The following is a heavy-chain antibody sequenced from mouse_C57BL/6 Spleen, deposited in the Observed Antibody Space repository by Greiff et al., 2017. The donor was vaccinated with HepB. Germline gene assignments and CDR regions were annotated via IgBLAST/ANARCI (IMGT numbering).Heavy chain of an antibody. J-gene: IGHJ3*01. CDR2: ISNGGGST. D-gene: IGHD2-4*01. CDR1: GFTFSDYY. Sequence: EVKLVESGGGLVQPGGSLKLSCAASGFTFSDYYMYWVRQTPEKRLEWVAYISNGGGSTYYPDTVKGRFTISRDNAKNTLYLQMSRLKSEDTAMYYCARPDYDVFFAYWGQGTLVTVSA. CDR3: ARPDYDVFFAY. V-gene: IGHV5-12*01.